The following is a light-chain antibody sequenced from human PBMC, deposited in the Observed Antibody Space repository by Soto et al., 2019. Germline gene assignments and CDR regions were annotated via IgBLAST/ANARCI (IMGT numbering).Light chain of an antibody. CDR2: GAS. V-gene: IGKV3-20*01. CDR3: QQYGTSPFA. J-gene: IGKJ3*01. Sequence: EIVLTQSPGTLSLSPGERATLSCRASQSVSSSYLAWYQHKPGQAPRLLISGASNRATGIPDRFSGSGSGTDFTLTISRLEPEDFAVYYCQQYGTSPFAFGPGTKVDI. CDR1: QSVSSSY.